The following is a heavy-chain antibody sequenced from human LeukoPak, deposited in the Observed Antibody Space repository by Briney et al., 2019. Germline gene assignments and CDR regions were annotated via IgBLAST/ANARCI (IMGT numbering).Heavy chain of an antibody. V-gene: IGHV4-4*09. J-gene: IGHJ4*02. D-gene: IGHD5-24*01. CDR2: IYTSGST. Sequence: SETLSLACTVSGGSISSYYWSWIRQPPGKGLEWIGYIYTSGSTNCNPSLKSRVTISVDTSKNQFSLKLSSVTAADTAVYYCAGFHSRDFSFDYWGQGTLVTVSS. CDR1: GGSISSYY. CDR3: AGFHSRDFSFDY.